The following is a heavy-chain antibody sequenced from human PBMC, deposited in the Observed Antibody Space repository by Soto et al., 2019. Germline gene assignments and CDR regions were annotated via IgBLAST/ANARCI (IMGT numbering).Heavy chain of an antibody. CDR3: ARSTVVLRFLEWSTYADY. D-gene: IGHD3-3*01. J-gene: IGHJ4*02. V-gene: IGHV4-34*01. CDR2: INHSGST. CDR1: GGSFSGYY. Sequence: KPSETLSLTCAVYGGSFSGYYWSWIRQPPGKGLEWIGEINHSGSTNYNPSLKSRVTISVDTSKNQFSLKLSSVTAADTAVYYCARSTVVLRFLEWSTYADYWGQGTLVTVSS.